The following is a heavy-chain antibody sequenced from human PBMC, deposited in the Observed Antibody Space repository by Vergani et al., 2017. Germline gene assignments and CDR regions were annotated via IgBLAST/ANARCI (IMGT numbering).Heavy chain of an antibody. D-gene: IGHD6-19*01. CDR2: ISWNSGSI. CDR1: GFTFDDYA. V-gene: IGHV3-9*01. Sequence: EVQLVESGGGLVQPGRSLRLSCAASGFTFDDYAMHWVRQAPGKGLEWVSGISWNSGSIGYADSVKGRFTISRYNAKNSLYLQMNSLRAEDTALYYCAKDMGAVAITIDYWGQGTLVTVSS. CDR3: AKDMGAVAITIDY. J-gene: IGHJ4*02.